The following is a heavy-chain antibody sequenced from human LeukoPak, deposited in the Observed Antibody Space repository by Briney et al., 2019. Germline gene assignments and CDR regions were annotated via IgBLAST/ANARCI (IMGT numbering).Heavy chain of an antibody. Sequence: PSETLSLTCTVSGGSISSYYWSWIRQPPGKGLEWIGDKYYSGDTNYAPSLKSRVTISVDTSKNQFSLKLSSVTAADTAVYYCARIIAGRLDFWGQGTLVTVSS. CDR3: ARIIAGRLDF. D-gene: IGHD6-6*01. V-gene: IGHV4-59*01. CDR2: KYYSGDT. J-gene: IGHJ4*02. CDR1: GGSISSYY.